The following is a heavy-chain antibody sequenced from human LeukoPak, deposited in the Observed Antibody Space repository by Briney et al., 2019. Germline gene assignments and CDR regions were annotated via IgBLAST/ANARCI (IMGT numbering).Heavy chain of an antibody. Sequence: KPSETLSLTCAVYGGSFRDYYWSWIRQPPGKGLEWIGEINHSGSTNYNPSLKGRVTISLDTSKNQFSLKLTSVTAADTAVYYCAKAPYLSTGSWGQGILVAVSS. D-gene: IGHD3-22*01. CDR1: GGSFRDYY. J-gene: IGHJ3*01. CDR3: AKAPYLSTGS. CDR2: INHSGST. V-gene: IGHV4-34*01.